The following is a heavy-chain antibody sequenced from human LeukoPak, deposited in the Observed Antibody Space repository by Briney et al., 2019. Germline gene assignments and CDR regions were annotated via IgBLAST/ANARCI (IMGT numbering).Heavy chain of an antibody. J-gene: IGHJ6*03. CDR2: IRYDGSNK. CDR1: GFTFSSYG. CDR3: AKDTIVVVPNYYYYYYMDV. Sequence: PGGSLRLSCAASGFTFSSYGIHWVRQAPGKGLEWVAFIRYDGSNKYYADSVKGRFTISRDNSKNTLYLQMNSLRAEDTAVYYCAKDTIVVVPNYYYYYYMDVWGKGTTVTVSS. V-gene: IGHV3-30*02. D-gene: IGHD2-15*01.